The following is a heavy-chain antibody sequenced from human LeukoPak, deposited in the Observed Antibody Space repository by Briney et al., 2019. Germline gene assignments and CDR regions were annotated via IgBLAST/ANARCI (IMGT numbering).Heavy chain of an antibody. CDR3: AKDKSQGFDY. Sequence: GGSLRLSCAASGVTFYDYTMHWVRHAPGEGVEWVSLISWDGGSTYYPDSVKGRFTISRDNSKTSLYLQMNSLRTEDTALYYCAKDKSQGFDYWGQGTLVTVSS. CDR2: ISWDGGST. J-gene: IGHJ4*02. CDR1: GVTFYDYT. V-gene: IGHV3-43*01.